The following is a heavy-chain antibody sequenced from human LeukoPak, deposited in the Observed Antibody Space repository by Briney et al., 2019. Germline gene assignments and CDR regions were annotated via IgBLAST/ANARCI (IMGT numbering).Heavy chain of an antibody. D-gene: IGHD1-26*01. CDR1: GYTFTSYD. V-gene: IGHV1-8*01. CDR2: MNPNSGNT. CDR3: ARVGAPPYDAFDI. Sequence: ASVKVSCKASGYTFTSYDINWVRQATGQGLEWMGWMNPNSGNTGYAQKFQGRVTMTRNTSINTAYMELSSLRSEDTAVYYCARVGAPPYDAFDIWGQGTMVTVSS. J-gene: IGHJ3*02.